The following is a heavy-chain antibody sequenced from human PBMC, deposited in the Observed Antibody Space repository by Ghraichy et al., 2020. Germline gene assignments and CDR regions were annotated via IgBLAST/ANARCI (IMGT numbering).Heavy chain of an antibody. V-gene: IGHV3-33*01. J-gene: IGHJ6*02. D-gene: IGHD1-1*01. CDR1: GFTFSTYA. CDR3: ARDWKGMDV. Sequence: GGSLRLSCAASGFTFSTYAMHWVRQAPGKGLEWVAVIWYDGSNKYYSDSVKGRFTISRDNSKNTLYLQMNSLRADYTAVYYCARDWKGMDVWGQGTTVTVSS. CDR2: IWYDGSNK.